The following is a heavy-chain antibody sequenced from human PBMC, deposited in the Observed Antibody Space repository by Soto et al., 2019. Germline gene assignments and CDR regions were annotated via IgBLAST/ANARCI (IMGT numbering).Heavy chain of an antibody. CDR1: GFTFDDYA. CDR3: AKDMRGGSSSSRYYYGLDV. V-gene: IGHV3-9*01. D-gene: IGHD6-13*01. Sequence: EVQLVESGGGLVQPGRSLRLSCAASGFTFDDYAMHWVRQAPGKGLEWVSGISWNSGTIAYADSVKGRFTISRDNAKNSLYLQMNSLRGEDTVLYYCAKDMRGGSSSSRYYYGLDVWGQGTTVTVSS. J-gene: IGHJ6*02. CDR2: ISWNSGTI.